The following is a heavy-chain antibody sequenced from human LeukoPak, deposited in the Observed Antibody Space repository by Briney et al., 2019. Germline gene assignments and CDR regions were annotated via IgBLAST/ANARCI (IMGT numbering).Heavy chain of an antibody. V-gene: IGHV4-31*03. J-gene: IGHJ4*02. CDR1: GGSVTIGGHY. D-gene: IGHD5-12*01. CDR2: IFHTGST. Sequence: SQTLSLTCTVSGGSVTIGGHYWSWIRQHPGKGLEWAGFIFHTGSTHYNPSLKSRISISLDTSKNQFHLLLTSVTAADTAVYYCARAGYSGFDFNFDYWGQETLVTVSS. CDR3: ARAGYSGFDFNFDY.